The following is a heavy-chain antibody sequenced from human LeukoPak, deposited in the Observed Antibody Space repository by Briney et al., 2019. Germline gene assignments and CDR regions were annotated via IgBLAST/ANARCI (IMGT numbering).Heavy chain of an antibody. CDR3: ARGGRGWLSPYYFDY. D-gene: IGHD3-22*01. J-gene: IGHJ4*02. CDR2: INPNSGGT. CDR1: VYTFTGYY. V-gene: IGHV1-2*02. Sequence: ASVKVSCKPSVYTFTGYYMHWVRQAPGQGLEWMGWINPNSGGTNYAQKFQGRVTMTRDTSISTAYMELSRLRSDDTAVYYCARGGRGWLSPYYFDYWGQGTLVTVSS.